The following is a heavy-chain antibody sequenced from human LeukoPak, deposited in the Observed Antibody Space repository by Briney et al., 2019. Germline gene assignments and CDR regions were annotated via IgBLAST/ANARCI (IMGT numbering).Heavy chain of an antibody. CDR1: GLTFSSSW. CDR2: INPDGNKK. CDR3: ARDLAYSRLDY. D-gene: IGHD5-18*01. J-gene: IGHJ4*02. V-gene: IGHV3-7*01. Sequence: PGGSLRLSCAVSGLTFSSSWMDWVRQAPGKGLEWVASINPDGNKKYSADSVKGRFTISRDNAENSLYLQMNSLRVEDTAFYYGARDLAYSRLDYWGQGMLVTVSS.